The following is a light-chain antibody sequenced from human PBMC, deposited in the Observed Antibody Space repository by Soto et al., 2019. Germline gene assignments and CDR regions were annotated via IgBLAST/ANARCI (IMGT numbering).Light chain of an antibody. Sequence: EVVLTQSPNILSLSPGDRADLSCRASQTIRNNYIAWYQQKRGQAPKLLIYGASSRATDIPDRFSGSGSGTTFTLTISRLEPDDFAVYYCQLYGGPFGYTFGQGTKLEIK. CDR2: GAS. J-gene: IGKJ2*01. CDR1: QTIRNNY. V-gene: IGKV3-20*01. CDR3: QLYGGPFGYT.